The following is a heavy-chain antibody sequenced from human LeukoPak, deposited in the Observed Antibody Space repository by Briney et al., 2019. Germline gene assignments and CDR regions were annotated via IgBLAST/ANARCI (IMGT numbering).Heavy chain of an antibody. Sequence: GGAPRLSCAASGVTSSSYGMHWGGQAPGAGLEGVAVISYDGSTRYHADSLKSRVTISRDTSKNTLSLQMNSRTAADTAVYYCAKAHLPGESAPYFDYWGQGPLATVSS. J-gene: IGHJ4*02. CDR1: GVTSSSYG. D-gene: IGHD2-21*01. CDR3: AKAHLPGESAPYFDY. V-gene: IGHV3-30*18. CDR2: ISYDGSTR.